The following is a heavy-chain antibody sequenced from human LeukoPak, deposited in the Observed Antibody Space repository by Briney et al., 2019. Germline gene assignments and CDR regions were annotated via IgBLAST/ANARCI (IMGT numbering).Heavy chain of an antibody. CDR1: GFIFTNYA. CDR2: IYASGAST. D-gene: IGHD3-22*01. V-gene: IGHV3-23*01. J-gene: IGHJ4*02. CDR3: AKDRYSSGIDS. Sequence: QPGGSLRLSCAASGFIFTNYAMTWVRQAPGKELEWVSGIYASGASTYYADSVKGRFSISRDNSKNTVYLQMNNLRADDTAVYYCAKDRYSSGIDSWGQGTLVTVSS.